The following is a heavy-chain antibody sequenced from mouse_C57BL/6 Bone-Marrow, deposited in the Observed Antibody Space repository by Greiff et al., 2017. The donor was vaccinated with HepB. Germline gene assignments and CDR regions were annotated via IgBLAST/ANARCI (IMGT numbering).Heavy chain of an antibody. CDR2: ISYDGSN. Sequence: ESGPGLVKPSQSLSLTCSVTGYSITSGYYWNWIRQFPGNKLEWMGYISYDGSNNYNPSLKNRISITRDTSKNQFFLKLNSVTTEDTATYYCARDGSSYERYFDVWGTGTTVTVSS. D-gene: IGHD1-1*01. CDR3: ARDGSSYERYFDV. CDR1: GYSITSGYY. J-gene: IGHJ1*03. V-gene: IGHV3-6*01.